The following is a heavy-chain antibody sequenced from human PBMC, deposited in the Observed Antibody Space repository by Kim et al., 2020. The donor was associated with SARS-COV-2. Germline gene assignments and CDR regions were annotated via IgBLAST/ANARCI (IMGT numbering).Heavy chain of an antibody. CDR3: ASGKGRAVGGTGFDY. V-gene: IGHV1-2*02. CDR1: GYTFTGYY. D-gene: IGHD6-19*01. Sequence: ASVKVSCKASGYTFTGYYMHWVRQAPGQGLEWMGWINPNSGGTNYAQKLQGRVTMTRDTSISTAYMELSRLRSDDTAVYYCASGKGRAVGGTGFDYWGQGTLVTVSS. J-gene: IGHJ4*02. CDR2: INPNSGGT.